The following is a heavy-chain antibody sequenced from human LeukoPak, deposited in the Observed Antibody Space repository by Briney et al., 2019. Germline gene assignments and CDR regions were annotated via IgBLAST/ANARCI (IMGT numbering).Heavy chain of an antibody. CDR2: INPSGGST. D-gene: IGHD6-19*01. Sequence: ASVKVSCKASGYTFTSYCMHWVRQAPGQGLEWMGIINPSGGSTSYAQKFQGRVTMTRDTSTSTVYMELGSLRSEDTAVYYCARSRGWFAFDYWGQGTLVTVSS. CDR1: GYTFTSYC. CDR3: ARSRGWFAFDY. V-gene: IGHV1-46*01. J-gene: IGHJ4*02.